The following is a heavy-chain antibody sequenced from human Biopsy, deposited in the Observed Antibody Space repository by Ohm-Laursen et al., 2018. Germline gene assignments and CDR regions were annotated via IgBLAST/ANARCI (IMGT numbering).Heavy chain of an antibody. V-gene: IGHV1-2*02. J-gene: IGHJ4*02. CDR3: ALQSVAQMKNFDY. CDR1: GYTFTTYY. Sequence: SVKVSCKAAGYTFTTYYIHWVRQAPGQGLEWMGWISPKSGDTNYAHKFQGNITMTRDTSMSTAYMEMSRLRCDDTAVYYCALQSVAQMKNFDYWGQGTLVTVSS. CDR2: ISPKSGDT. D-gene: IGHD6-19*01.